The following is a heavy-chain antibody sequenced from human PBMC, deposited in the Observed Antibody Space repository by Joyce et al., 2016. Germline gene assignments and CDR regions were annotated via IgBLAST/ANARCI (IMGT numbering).Heavy chain of an antibody. V-gene: IGHV3-23*01. D-gene: IGHD2-21*01. CDR2: IRGSGDRT. CDR3: TKDVRGGDSFAEYYQH. J-gene: IGHJ1*01. Sequence: EVQLLESGGGSVKPGGSLRLSCAASRFPFSTYAMGWVRQAPGQGLEWVSDIRGSGDRTFYADSVRGRFTISRDNVKKILYLEMHSLRVDDTAVYYCTKDVRGGDSFAEYYQHWGQGTRVIVSS. CDR1: RFPFSTYA.